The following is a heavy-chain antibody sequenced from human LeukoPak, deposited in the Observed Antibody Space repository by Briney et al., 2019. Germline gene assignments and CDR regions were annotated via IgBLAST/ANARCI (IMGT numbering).Heavy chain of an antibody. V-gene: IGHV4-39*01. D-gene: IGHD2-21*01. J-gene: IGHJ4*02. Sequence: SETLSLTCTVSGGSISSSSYYWGWIRQPPGKGLEWIGSIYYSGSTYYNPSLKSRVTISVDTSKNQFSLKLSSLTAADTAVYCCIRLPDSYCGGDCSDYWGQGTLVTVSS. CDR1: GGSISSSSYY. CDR2: IYYSGST. CDR3: IRLPDSYCGGDCSDY.